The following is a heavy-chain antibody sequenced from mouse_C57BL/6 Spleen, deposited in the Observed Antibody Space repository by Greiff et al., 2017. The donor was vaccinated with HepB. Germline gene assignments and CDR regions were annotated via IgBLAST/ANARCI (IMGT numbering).Heavy chain of an antibody. J-gene: IGHJ2*01. CDR3: AKAYDYDEDY. V-gene: IGHV5-17*01. Sequence: EVQGVESGGGLVKPGGSLKLSCAASGFTFSDYGMHWVRQAPEKGLEWVAYISSGSSTIYYADTVKGRFTISRDNAKNTLFLQMTSLRSEDTAMYYCAKAYDYDEDYWGQGTTLTVSS. CDR1: GFTFSDYG. D-gene: IGHD2-4*01. CDR2: ISSGSSTI.